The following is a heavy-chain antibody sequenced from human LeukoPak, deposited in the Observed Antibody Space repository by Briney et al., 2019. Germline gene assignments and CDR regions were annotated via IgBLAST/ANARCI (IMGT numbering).Heavy chain of an antibody. J-gene: IGHJ3*02. Sequence: GASVKVSCKVSGYTLTELSMHWVRQAPGKGLEWMGGFDPEDGETIYAQKFQGRVTMTEDTSTDTAYMELSSLRSEDTAVYYCATPPRALYYDSSRAFDIWGQGTMVTVSS. CDR3: ATPPRALYYDSSRAFDI. V-gene: IGHV1-24*01. CDR2: FDPEDGET. CDR1: GYTLTELS. D-gene: IGHD3-22*01.